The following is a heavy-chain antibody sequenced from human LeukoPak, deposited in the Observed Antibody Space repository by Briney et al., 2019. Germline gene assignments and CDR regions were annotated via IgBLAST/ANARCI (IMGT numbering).Heavy chain of an antibody. V-gene: IGHV3-7*05. Sequence: GGSLRLSCAASGFTFSRHWMSWVRQPPGKGLEWVANIKQDGGEKYYVDSVKGRFTISRDNAKNTLYLQMNSLRADDTAVYYCAKDWPSEWQQLPDYDAFDIWGQGTMVTVSS. J-gene: IGHJ3*02. CDR3: AKDWPSEWQQLPDYDAFDI. CDR2: IKQDGGEK. D-gene: IGHD6-13*01. CDR1: GFTFSRHW.